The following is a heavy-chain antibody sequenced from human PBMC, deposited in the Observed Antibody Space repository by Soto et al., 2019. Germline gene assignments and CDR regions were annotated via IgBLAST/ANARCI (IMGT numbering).Heavy chain of an antibody. J-gene: IGHJ5*02. CDR2: INPSGGAT. CDR3: AREGPYYYDSSAYKHGPNWFDP. CDR1: GYTLASYH. V-gene: IGHV1-46*01. Sequence: ASVKVSCKAIGYTLASYHLHWVRQAPGQGLEWMGVINPSGGATSYAQKFQGRVTMTRDTSTSTVYVELISLRPEDTAVYYCAREGPYYYDSSAYKHGPNWFDPWGQGTLVTVSS. D-gene: IGHD3-22*01.